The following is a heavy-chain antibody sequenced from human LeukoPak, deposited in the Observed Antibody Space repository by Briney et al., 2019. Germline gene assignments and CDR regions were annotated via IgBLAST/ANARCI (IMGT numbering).Heavy chain of an antibody. D-gene: IGHD3-9*01. CDR1: GYTFTNHW. CDR3: ARHYDILTGFDY. V-gene: IGHV5-51*01. J-gene: IGHJ4*02. CDR2: IYPGDSGT. Sequence: ESLKISCKVSGYTFTNHWIGWVRQMPGKGLEWMGIIYPGDSGTKYSPSFQGQVSISIDKSLSTAYLQWSSLKASDTAMYYCARHYDILTGFDYWGQGTLVTVSS.